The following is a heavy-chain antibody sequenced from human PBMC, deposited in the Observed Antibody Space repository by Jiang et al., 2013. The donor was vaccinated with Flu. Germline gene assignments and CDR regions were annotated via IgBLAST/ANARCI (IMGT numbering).Heavy chain of an antibody. Sequence: KASGYTFTSYAMNWVRRAPGQGLEWMGWINTNTGNPTYAQGFTGRFVFSLDTSVSTAYLQISSLKAEDTAVYYCARDLTGGVIVEEYYFDYWGQGTLVTVSS. V-gene: IGHV7-4-1*02. D-gene: IGHD3-16*02. CDR3: ARDLTGGVIVEEYYFDY. CDR1: GYTFTSYA. CDR2: INTNTGNP. J-gene: IGHJ4*02.